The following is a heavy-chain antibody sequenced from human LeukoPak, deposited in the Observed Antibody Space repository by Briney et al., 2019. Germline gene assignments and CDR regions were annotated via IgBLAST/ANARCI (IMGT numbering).Heavy chain of an antibody. Sequence: GGSLRLSCAASGFPFNAYWMTWVRQAPGKGLEWVANIRQDGDTKYYVDSVKGRFTISRDNAMNSLYLQMTSLRVDDSAVYYCVRGQTNLDNWFDPWGQGTLVIVSS. J-gene: IGHJ5*02. V-gene: IGHV3-7*01. CDR2: IRQDGDTK. CDR1: GFPFNAYW. CDR3: VRGQTNLDNWFDP. D-gene: IGHD2-8*01.